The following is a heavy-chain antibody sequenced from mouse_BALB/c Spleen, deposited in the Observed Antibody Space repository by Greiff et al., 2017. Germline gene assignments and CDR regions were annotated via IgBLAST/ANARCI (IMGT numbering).Heavy chain of an antibody. V-gene: IGHV1S56*01. D-gene: IGHD1-1*01. J-gene: IGHJ1*01. CDR3: ARGTTGDWYFDV. CDR2: IYPGNVNT. CDR1: GYTFTSYY. Sequence: VQLQQSGPELVKPGASVRISCKASGYTFTSYYIHWVKQRPGQGLEWIGWIYPGNVNTKYNEKFKGKATLTADKSSSTAYMQLSSLTSEDSAVYFCARGTTGDWYFDVWGAGTTVTVSS.